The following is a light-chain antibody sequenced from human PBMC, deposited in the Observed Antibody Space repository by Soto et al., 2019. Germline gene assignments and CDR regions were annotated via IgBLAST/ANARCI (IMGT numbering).Light chain of an antibody. J-gene: IGKJ4*01. CDR1: QSISSN. Sequence: EIVMTQSPATLSVSPGDRATLSCRASQSISSNLAWYQQKPGQAPRLLIYAASTRVTGIPARFSGSRSGTEFTLTISSLQSEDFAVYYCQQYNNWPPLTFGGGTKVEIK. V-gene: IGKV3-15*01. CDR3: QQYNNWPPLT. CDR2: AAS.